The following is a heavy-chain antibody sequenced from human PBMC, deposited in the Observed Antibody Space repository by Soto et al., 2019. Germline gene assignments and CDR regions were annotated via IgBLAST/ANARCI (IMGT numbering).Heavy chain of an antibody. J-gene: IGHJ4*02. CDR2: IYYSGST. V-gene: IGHV4-59*01. CDR1: GGSISSYY. Sequence: QVQLQESGPGLVKPSETLSLTCTVSGGSISSYYWSWIRQPPGKGLEWIGYIYYSGSTNYNPSLKIRLTISVATSKKHFSLKLSSVTAADTAVYYCARDLSFDYWGQGTLVTVSS. CDR3: ARDLSFDY.